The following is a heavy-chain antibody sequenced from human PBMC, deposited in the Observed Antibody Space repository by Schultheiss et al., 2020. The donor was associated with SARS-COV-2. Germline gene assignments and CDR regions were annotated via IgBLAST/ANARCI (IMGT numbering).Heavy chain of an antibody. CDR2: ISSSSSTI. V-gene: IGHV3-48*02. J-gene: IGHJ6*02. CDR1: GFTFSSYS. Sequence: GGSLRLSCAASGFTFSSYSMNWVRQAPGKGLEWVSSISSSSSTIYYADSVKGRFTISRDNAKNSLYLQMNSLRDEDTAVYYCARAKQLGYYYGMDVWGQGTTVTVSS. CDR3: ARAKQLGYYYGMDV. D-gene: IGHD6-6*01.